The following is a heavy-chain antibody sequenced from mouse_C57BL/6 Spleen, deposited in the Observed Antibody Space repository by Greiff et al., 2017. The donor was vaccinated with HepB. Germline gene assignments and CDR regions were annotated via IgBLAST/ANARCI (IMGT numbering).Heavy chain of an antibody. CDR3: AKGYDGYYAMDY. Sequence: VLLVESGPELVKPGASVKISCKASGYAFSSSWMNWVKQRPGKGLEWIGRIYPGDGDTNYNGKFKGKATLTADKSSSTAYMQLSSLTSEDSAVYFCAKGYDGYYAMDYWGQGTSVTVSS. CDR1: GYAFSSSW. CDR2: IYPGDGDT. D-gene: IGHD2-2*01. J-gene: IGHJ4*01. V-gene: IGHV1-82*01.